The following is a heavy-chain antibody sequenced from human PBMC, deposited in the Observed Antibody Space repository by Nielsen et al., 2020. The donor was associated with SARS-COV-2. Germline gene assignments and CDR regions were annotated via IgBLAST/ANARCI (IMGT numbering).Heavy chain of an antibody. Sequence: GGSLRRSCVAAGFNFNTYSMNWVRQAPGKGREWVSYISGGSSTIYYADSVKGRFTISRDNVKNSLYLQLSSLSAEDTAVYFCARSPFHGSSWYSMDVWGQGTTVTVSS. CDR3: ARSPFHGSSWYSMDV. D-gene: IGHD6-13*01. J-gene: IGHJ6*02. V-gene: IGHV3-48*01. CDR1: GFNFNTYS. CDR2: ISGGSSTI.